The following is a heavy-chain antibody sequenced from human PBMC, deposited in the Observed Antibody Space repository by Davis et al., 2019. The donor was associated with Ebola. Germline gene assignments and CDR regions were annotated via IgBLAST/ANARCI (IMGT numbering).Heavy chain of an antibody. CDR1: GGSISGYY. D-gene: IGHD6-13*01. J-gene: IGHJ3*02. V-gene: IGHV4-59*12. CDR3: ARAPTYSSSWQWNDAFDI. CDR2: IYYSGTI. Sequence: SETLSLTCTVSGGSISGYYWTWIRQPPGKGLEWIGYIYYSGTINYNPSLKSRVTISVDTSKNQFSLKLSSVTAADTAVYYCARAPTYSSSWQWNDAFDIWGQGTMVTVSS.